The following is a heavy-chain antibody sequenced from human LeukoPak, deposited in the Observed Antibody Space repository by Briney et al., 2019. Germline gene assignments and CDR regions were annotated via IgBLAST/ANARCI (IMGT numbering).Heavy chain of an antibody. Sequence: SETLSLTCTVSGGSISSGTYYWNWIRQPAGKGLEWIGRIYTSGSTNYNPSLKSRVTISVDTSKNQFSLKLSSVTAADTAVYYCARDNEIARPTYFLQFFDPWGQGTLVTVSS. CDR2: IYTSGST. J-gene: IGHJ5*02. CDR3: ARDNEIARPTYFLQFFDP. D-gene: IGHD2-8*01. CDR1: GGSISSGTYY. V-gene: IGHV4-61*02.